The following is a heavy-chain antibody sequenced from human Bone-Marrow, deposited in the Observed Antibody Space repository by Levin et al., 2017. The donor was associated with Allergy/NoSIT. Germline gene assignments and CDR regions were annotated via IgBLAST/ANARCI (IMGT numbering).Heavy chain of an antibody. J-gene: IGHJ4*02. CDR1: GFTFDDFA. V-gene: IGHV3-9*01. CDR2: ISWNSDTI. D-gene: IGHD1-1*01. Sequence: QPGGSLRLSCAASGFTFDDFAFHWVRQAPGKGLEWVAGISWNSDTIDYADSVKGRFTISRDNAKNSLDLQMNSLRAEDTAFYYCAKDANSWNGRIDSWGQGTLVTVSS. CDR3: AKDANSWNGRIDS.